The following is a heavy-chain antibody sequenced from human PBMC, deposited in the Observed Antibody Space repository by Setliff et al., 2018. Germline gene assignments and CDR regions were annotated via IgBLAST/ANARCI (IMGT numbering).Heavy chain of an antibody. CDR2: ISGASSTI. D-gene: IGHD3-10*01. J-gene: IGHJ4*02. V-gene: IGHV3-48*01. Sequence: PGGPLRSPCIVSVLTFRNFGMTWVRQAPGKGLEWLSKISGASSTIYYAASVKDRFTISRDESEKSLCLQMSSLKTEDTAVYYCARAGYGKGDDYWDQGTLVTVSS. CDR1: VLTFRNFG. CDR3: ARAGYGKGDDY.